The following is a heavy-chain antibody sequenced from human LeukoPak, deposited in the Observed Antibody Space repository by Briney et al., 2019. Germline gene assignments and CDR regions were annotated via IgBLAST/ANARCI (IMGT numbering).Heavy chain of an antibody. D-gene: IGHD4-17*01. Sequence: GGSLRLSCAASGFPFSASAMTWVRQAPGEGLEWVSRILSTGTTYYADSVRGRFTISRDNSKNTLYLLMTSLRADDTAVYYCATVKYDYGDPVGWFDPWGQGTLVTVSS. CDR2: ILSTGTT. CDR3: ATVKYDYGDPVGWFDP. V-gene: IGHV3-23*01. CDR1: GFPFSASA. J-gene: IGHJ5*02.